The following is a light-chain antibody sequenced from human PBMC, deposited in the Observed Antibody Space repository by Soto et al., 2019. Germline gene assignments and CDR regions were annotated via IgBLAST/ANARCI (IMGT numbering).Light chain of an antibody. CDR3: SSFTSINTWV. Sequence: QSALTQPASVSGSPGQSITISCTGTSSDVGGYNYVSWYQQHPGKALKLMIYEVSNRPSGVSNRFSGSKSGNTASLTISGLQTEDEAAYYCSSFTSINTWVFGGGTQLTVL. J-gene: IGLJ7*01. CDR2: EVS. CDR1: SSDVGGYNY. V-gene: IGLV2-14*01.